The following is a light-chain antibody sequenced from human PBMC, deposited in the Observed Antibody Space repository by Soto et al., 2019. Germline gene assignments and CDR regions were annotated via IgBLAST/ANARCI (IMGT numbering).Light chain of an antibody. V-gene: IGKV1-33*01. CDR1: QDTSNY. Sequence: DIQMTQSPSSLSASVGDRVTITCQASQDTSNYLYWYQQKPGKAPKLLIYDASNLETGVPSRFSGSGSGTDFTFNISSLQPEDISTYYCQQYDNLPLTFGGGTQVQIK. CDR2: DAS. J-gene: IGKJ4*01. CDR3: QQYDNLPLT.